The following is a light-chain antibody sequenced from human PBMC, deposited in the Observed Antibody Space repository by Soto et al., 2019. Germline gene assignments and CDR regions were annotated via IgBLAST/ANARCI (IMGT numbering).Light chain of an antibody. Sequence: DNQMTQSPSALSASVGDRVTITCRASQGIRNYLAWYQQKPGKVPKVLIHVASTLQSGVPSRFSGSGSGTDFTLTISSLQPEDVATYYCQKYISGFETFGQGTKVEI. J-gene: IGKJ1*01. V-gene: IGKV1-27*01. CDR2: VAS. CDR1: QGIRNY. CDR3: QKYISGFET.